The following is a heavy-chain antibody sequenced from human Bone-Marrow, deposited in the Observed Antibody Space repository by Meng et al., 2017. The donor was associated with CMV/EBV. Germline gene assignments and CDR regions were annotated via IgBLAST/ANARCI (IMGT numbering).Heavy chain of an antibody. CDR1: GFTFSSYS. J-gene: IGHJ6*02. D-gene: IGHD3-3*01. Sequence: GESLKISCAASGFTFSSYSMNWVRQAPGKGLEWVSSISSSSSYIYYADSVKGRFTISRDNAKNSLYLQMNSLRAEDTAEYYCARPQNYDFWSGYRPYYYYGMDVWGQGTTVTVSS. V-gene: IGHV3-21*01. CDR2: ISSSSSYI. CDR3: ARPQNYDFWSGYRPYYYYGMDV.